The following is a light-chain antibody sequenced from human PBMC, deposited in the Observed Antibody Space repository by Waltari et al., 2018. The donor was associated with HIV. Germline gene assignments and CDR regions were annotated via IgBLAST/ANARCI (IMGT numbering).Light chain of an antibody. CDR3: CSYVSEIVPCV. V-gene: IGLV2-23*02. Sequence: QTALTQPASVSGSPGQSITISCTGTSSDVGAYNLFHWYQQHPGKSPRLIIYDVSERPAGVSNRFTGSKSGNTASLTISGLQAEDEADYYCCSYVSEIVPCVFGGGTKLTVL. CDR1: SSDVGAYNL. CDR2: DVS. J-gene: IGLJ3*02.